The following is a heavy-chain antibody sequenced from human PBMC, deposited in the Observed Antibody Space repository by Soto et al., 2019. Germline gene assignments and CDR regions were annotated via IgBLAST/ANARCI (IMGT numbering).Heavy chain of an antibody. CDR3: AKDGPYDTTLGAFDI. V-gene: IGHV3-30*18. J-gene: IGHJ3*02. Sequence: GGSLRLSCAASGFTFSSYDMHWVRQAPGKGLEWVAVISYDGSNKYYADSVKGRFTISRDNSKNTLYLQMNSLRAEDTAVYYCAKDGPYDTTLGAFDIWGQGTMVTVSS. D-gene: IGHD3-22*01. CDR2: ISYDGSNK. CDR1: GFTFSSYD.